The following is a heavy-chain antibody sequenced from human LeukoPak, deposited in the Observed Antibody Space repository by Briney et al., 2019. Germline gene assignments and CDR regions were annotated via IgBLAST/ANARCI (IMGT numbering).Heavy chain of an antibody. D-gene: IGHD6-13*01. CDR3: TRDKTSSWRVDYYYYYMDV. V-gene: IGHV3-49*04. J-gene: IGHJ6*03. Sequence: GGSLRLSCTASGFTFGDYAMSWVRQAPGKGLEWVGFIRSKAYGGTTEHAASVKGRFTISRDDSKSTAYLQMNSLKTEDAAVYYCTRDKTSSWRVDYYYYYMDVWGKGTTVTVSS. CDR2: IRSKAYGGTT. CDR1: GFTFGDYA.